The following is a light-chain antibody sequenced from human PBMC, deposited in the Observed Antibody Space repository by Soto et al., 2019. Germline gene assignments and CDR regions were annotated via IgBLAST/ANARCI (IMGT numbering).Light chain of an antibody. CDR1: QSVSSF. V-gene: IGKV3-11*01. Sequence: EIVMTQSPATLSVSPGERATLSCRASQSVSSFLGWYQQRPGQAPRLLIYDASSRATDIPARFSGSGSGTDFTLTISSLEPEDFALYYCQHQNNWLWTFGQGTKVDIK. J-gene: IGKJ1*01. CDR2: DAS. CDR3: QHQNNWLWT.